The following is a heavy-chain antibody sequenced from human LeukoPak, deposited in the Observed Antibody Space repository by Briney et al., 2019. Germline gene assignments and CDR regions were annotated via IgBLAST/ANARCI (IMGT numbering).Heavy chain of an antibody. CDR3: ARVRDRGYRPYFDY. Sequence: PSETLSLTCTVSGGSISSSSYYWSWIRQPPGKGLEWIGYIYYSGSTNYNPSLKSRVTISVDTSKNQFSLKLSSVTAADTAVYYCARVRDRGYRPYFDYWGQGTLVTVSS. D-gene: IGHD5-18*01. V-gene: IGHV4-61*01. J-gene: IGHJ4*02. CDR1: GGSISSSSYY. CDR2: IYYSGST.